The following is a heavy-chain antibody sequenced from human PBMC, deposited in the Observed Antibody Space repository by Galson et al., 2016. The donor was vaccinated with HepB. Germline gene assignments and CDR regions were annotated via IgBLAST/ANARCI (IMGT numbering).Heavy chain of an antibody. CDR1: GDSVSGSSLA. CDR3: ARGRLTYYAMDV. Sequence: CAISGDSVSGSSLAWNWIRQSPSRGLEWLGRTFFTSTWVKEYAESVRSRIIINPDTSKNEFSLHLISVTHEDTAVYYCARGRLTYYAMDVWGQGTTVTVSS. CDR2: TFFTSTWVK. V-gene: IGHV6-1*01. D-gene: IGHD2-21*01. J-gene: IGHJ6*02.